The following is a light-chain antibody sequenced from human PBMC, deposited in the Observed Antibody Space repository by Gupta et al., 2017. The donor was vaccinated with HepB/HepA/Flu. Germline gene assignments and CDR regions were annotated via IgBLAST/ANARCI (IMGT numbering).Light chain of an antibody. CDR3: AEGDDSMSGQGL. V-gene: IGLV1-47*01. J-gene: IGLJ2*01. CDR2: RTN. CDR1: NSNLGTKY. Sequence: QSVLTHPPSASATPGHPLTLSCSGSNSNLGTKYVYWYQQLPGAAPKLLFFRTNQRLSGVPDRCSGGNDGTSAAPVTSRRRYEDDAEEYCAEGDDSMSGQGLFGGGTKVTVL.